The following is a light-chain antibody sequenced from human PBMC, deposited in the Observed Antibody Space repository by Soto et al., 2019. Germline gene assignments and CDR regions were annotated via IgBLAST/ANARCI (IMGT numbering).Light chain of an antibody. CDR1: SGSIASNY. Sequence: NFMLTQPHSVSESPGKTLTISCTRSSGSIASNYVQWYQQRPGSAPTTVLYEDNQRPSGVPDRFSGSIDSSSNSASLTISGLKTEDEADYYCQSYDSTNHVVFGGGTQLTVL. CDR2: EDN. J-gene: IGLJ2*01. V-gene: IGLV6-57*04. CDR3: QSYDSTNHVV.